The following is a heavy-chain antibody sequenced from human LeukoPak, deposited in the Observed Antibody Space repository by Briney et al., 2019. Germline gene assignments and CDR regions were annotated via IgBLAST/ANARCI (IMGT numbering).Heavy chain of an antibody. Sequence: EASVKVSCTASGYTFTSYGISWVRPAPGQGLEWMGWISAYNGNTNYAQKLQGRVTMTTDTSTSTAYMELRSLRSDDTAVYYCASNTMVRGVSSPPAFWGQGTTVTVSS. CDR1: GYTFTSYG. J-gene: IGHJ6*02. V-gene: IGHV1-18*01. D-gene: IGHD3-10*01. CDR3: ASNTMVRGVSSPPAF. CDR2: ISAYNGNT.